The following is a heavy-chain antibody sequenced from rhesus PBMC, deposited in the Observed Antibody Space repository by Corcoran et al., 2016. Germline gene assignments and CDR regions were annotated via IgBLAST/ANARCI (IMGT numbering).Heavy chain of an antibody. J-gene: IGHJ4*01. CDR2: ISGSSGST. Sequence: QVQLQESGPGLVKPSETLSLTCAVSGGSVSSSNWWSWIRQPPGKGLVWIGYISGSSGSTYYNPSLKSRVTISTDTSKNQLSLKLSSVTAADTAVYYCARDGGYLLFDYWGQGVLVTVSS. CDR1: GGSVSSSNW. V-gene: IGHV4-65*01. CDR3: ARDGGYLLFDY. D-gene: IGHD2-27*01.